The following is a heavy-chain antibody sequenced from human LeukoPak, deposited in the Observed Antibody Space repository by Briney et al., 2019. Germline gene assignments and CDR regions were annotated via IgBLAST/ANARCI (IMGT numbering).Heavy chain of an antibody. V-gene: IGHV4-38-2*02. J-gene: IGHJ3*02. CDR2: IYYSGST. D-gene: IGHD6-13*01. Sequence: KASETLSLTCTVSGYSISTGYYWGWIRQPPGKGLEWIGSIYYSGSTYYNPSLKSRVTISVDTSKNQFSLKLSSVTAADTAVYYCARTVFIPIAAAGTDAFDIWGQGTMVTVSS. CDR3: ARTVFIPIAAAGTDAFDI. CDR1: GYSISTGYY.